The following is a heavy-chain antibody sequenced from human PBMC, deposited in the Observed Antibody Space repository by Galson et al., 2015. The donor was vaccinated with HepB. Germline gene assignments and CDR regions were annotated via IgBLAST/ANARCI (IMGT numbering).Heavy chain of an antibody. J-gene: IGHJ6*02. Sequence: SLRLSCAASGFTFSSYAMHWVRQAPGKGLEYVSAISSNGGSTDYANSVKGRFTISRDNSKNTLYLQMGSLRAEDMAVYYCARVGAMSSWYDYYYYGMDVWGQGTTVTVSS. CDR3: ARVGAMSSWYDYYYYGMDV. CDR1: GFTFSSYA. V-gene: IGHV3-64*01. D-gene: IGHD6-13*01. CDR2: ISSNGGST.